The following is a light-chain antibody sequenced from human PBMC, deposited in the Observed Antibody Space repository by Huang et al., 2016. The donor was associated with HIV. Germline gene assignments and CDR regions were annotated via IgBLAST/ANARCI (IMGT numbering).Light chain of an antibody. Sequence: DIQMTQSPSSLSASVGDRVTITCRASQGITKSLVWYQQKPGKAPKLLLFATSRLERWVPSRFSGSGSGTDFTLTISSLQPEDFATYYCQQYYNTPHTFGQGTKLEIK. V-gene: IGKV1-NL1*01. CDR2: ATS. CDR3: QQYYNTPHT. J-gene: IGKJ2*01. CDR1: QGITKS.